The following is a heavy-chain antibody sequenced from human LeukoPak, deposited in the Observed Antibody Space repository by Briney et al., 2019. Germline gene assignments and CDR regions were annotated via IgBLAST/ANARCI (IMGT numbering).Heavy chain of an antibody. D-gene: IGHD3-10*01. V-gene: IGHV3-21*01. CDR2: ISSSRSYI. Sequence: PGGSLRLSCAASGFTFSSYAMNWVRQAPGKGLEWVSSISSSRSYIYYADSVKGRFTISRDNAKNSLYLQMNSLRAEDTAVYYCARERNYYGSGSPLDYWGQGTLVTVSS. CDR3: ARERNYYGSGSPLDY. CDR1: GFTFSSYA. J-gene: IGHJ4*02.